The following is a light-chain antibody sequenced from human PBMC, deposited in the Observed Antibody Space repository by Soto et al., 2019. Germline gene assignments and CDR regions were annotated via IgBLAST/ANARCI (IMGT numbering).Light chain of an antibody. Sequence: EIVLTQSPGTLSLSPGERATLSCRASQSVSSSYLAWYQQKLGQAPRLLIYGASSRATGIPDTFSGSGSGTDFTLTISRLEPEDFAVYYCQQYGSSPLTFGGGTKVEIK. CDR2: GAS. J-gene: IGKJ4*01. CDR3: QQYGSSPLT. V-gene: IGKV3-20*01. CDR1: QSVSSSY.